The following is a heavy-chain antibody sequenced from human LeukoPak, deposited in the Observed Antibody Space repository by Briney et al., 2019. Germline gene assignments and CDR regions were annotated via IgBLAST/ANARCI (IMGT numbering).Heavy chain of an antibody. V-gene: IGHV4-34*01. D-gene: IGHD3-3*01. J-gene: IGHJ4*02. Sequence: PSETLSLTCTVSGGSISSYYWSWIRQPPGKGLEWIGEINHSGSTNYNPSLKSRVTISVDTSKKQFSLKLSSVTAADTAVYYCARAPYYDFWSGYIDYWGQGTLVTVSS. CDR1: GGSISSYY. CDR2: INHSGST. CDR3: ARAPYYDFWSGYIDY.